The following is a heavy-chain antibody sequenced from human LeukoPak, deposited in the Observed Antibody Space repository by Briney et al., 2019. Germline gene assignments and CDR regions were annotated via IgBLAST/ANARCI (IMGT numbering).Heavy chain of an antibody. D-gene: IGHD1-26*01. CDR2: ISGSGGST. Sequence: GGSLRLSCAASGLTFSSYAMSWVRQAPGKGLEWVSAISGSGGSTYYADSVKGRFTISRDNSKNTLYLQMNSLRAEATAVYYSAKVIVGARGGFDYWGQGTLVTVSS. J-gene: IGHJ4*02. CDR1: GLTFSSYA. V-gene: IGHV3-23*01. CDR3: AKVIVGARGGFDY.